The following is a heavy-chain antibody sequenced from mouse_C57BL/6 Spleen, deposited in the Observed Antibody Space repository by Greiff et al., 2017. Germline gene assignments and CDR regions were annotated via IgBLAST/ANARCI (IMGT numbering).Heavy chain of an antibody. V-gene: IGHV1-82*01. D-gene: IGHD1-1*01. CDR2: IYPGDGDT. Sequence: VQLVESGPELVKPGDSVTISCTASGYAFSSSWMNWVQQRPGKGLEWMGRIYPGDGDTNYNGKFNGKTTLTADQSSSTAYMQLSRLTSEDSSVYFCARWGTTVVANFDYWGQGTTLTVSS. CDR3: ARWGTTVVANFDY. J-gene: IGHJ2*01. CDR1: GYAFSSSW.